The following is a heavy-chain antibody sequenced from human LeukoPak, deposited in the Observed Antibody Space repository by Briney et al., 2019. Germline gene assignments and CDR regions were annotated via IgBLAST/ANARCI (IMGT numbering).Heavy chain of an antibody. CDR1: GYTFTSYY. CDR2: INPSGGST. CDR3: ARLSPSGFFDY. V-gene: IGHV1-46*01. D-gene: IGHD3-22*01. J-gene: IGHJ4*02. Sequence: EASVKVSFTASGYTFTSYYMHWVRQAPGQGLEWMGIINPSGGSTSYAQKFQGRVTMTRDTSTSTVYMELSSLRSEDTAVYYCARLSPSGFFDYWGQGTLVTVSS.